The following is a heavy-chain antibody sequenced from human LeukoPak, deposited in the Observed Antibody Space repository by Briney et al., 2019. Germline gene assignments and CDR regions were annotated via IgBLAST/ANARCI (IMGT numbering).Heavy chain of an antibody. D-gene: IGHD2-2*01. CDR2: ISGSGGST. CDR1: GFTFSYYG. J-gene: IGHJ4*02. V-gene: IGHV3-23*01. Sequence: GGTLRLSCAASGFTFSYYGMSWVRQAPGKGLEWVSAISGSGGSTYYGDSVKGRFTIFRDNSKNTLYLQMDSLRAEDTAVYYCAKLGDDIVVVPAALFDYWGQGTLVTVSS. CDR3: AKLGDDIVVVPAALFDY.